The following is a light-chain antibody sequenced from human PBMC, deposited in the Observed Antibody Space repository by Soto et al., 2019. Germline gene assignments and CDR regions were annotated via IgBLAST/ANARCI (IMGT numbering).Light chain of an antibody. J-gene: IGKJ5*01. CDR3: KQYNNWPPIT. CDR2: AAS. V-gene: IGKV3D-15*01. Sequence: IVLTQSPATLSFSXGERATLCCRGRQSVSSYLALYQQNPGKAXRLVIXAASNRATGIQARLSGSGSGKEFTLNISSLQSEEFAVYYCKQYNNWPPITFGQGTRLEIK. CDR1: QSVSSY.